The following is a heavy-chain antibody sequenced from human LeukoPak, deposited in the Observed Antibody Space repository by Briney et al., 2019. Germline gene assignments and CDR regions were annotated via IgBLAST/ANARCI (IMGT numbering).Heavy chain of an antibody. D-gene: IGHD3-10*01. V-gene: IGHV3-21*01. Sequence: GGSLRLSCAASGFTFSRYAMNWVRQAPGKGLEWVSSISTTSSSSYIHYADSMKGRFTISRDNAKSSLYLQMNSLRAEDMAVYYCARVMAGYSYMDVRGKGTTVTVSS. J-gene: IGHJ6*03. CDR2: ISTTSSSSYI. CDR1: GFTFSRYA. CDR3: ARVMAGYSYMDV.